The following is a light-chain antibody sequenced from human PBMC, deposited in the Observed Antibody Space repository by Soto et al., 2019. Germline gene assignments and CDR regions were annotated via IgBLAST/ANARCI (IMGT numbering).Light chain of an antibody. J-gene: IGLJ1*01. CDR2: EVS. V-gene: IGLV2-23*02. CDR3: CSYAGSSTFV. Sequence: QSVLTQPASVSGSPGQSITISCTGTSSDVGSYNLVSWYQQHPGKAPKLMIYEVSKRPSGVSNRFSGSKSGNTASLTISGXXXEDEADYYCCSYAGSSTFVFGTGTKLTVL. CDR1: SSDVGSYNL.